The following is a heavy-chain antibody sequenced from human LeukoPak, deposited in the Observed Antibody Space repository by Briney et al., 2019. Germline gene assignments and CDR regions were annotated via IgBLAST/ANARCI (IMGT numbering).Heavy chain of an antibody. J-gene: IGHJ4*02. CDR3: AKDHSSGCLAY. V-gene: IGHV3-7*01. CDR1: GFTFSSYW. Sequence: GGSLRLSCATSGFTFSSYWMTWVRRAPGKGLEWVANIKQDGSEKYYVDSVKGRFTISRDNAKNSLYLQMNSLRAEDTAVYYCAKDHSSGCLAYWGQGTLVTVSS. D-gene: IGHD6-19*01. CDR2: IKQDGSEK.